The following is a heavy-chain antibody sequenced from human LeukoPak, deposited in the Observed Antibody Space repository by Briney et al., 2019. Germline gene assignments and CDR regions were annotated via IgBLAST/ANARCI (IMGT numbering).Heavy chain of an antibody. CDR2: ITSGGTV. CDR1: GFTFSGHS. CDR3: ARGWGRYSGSCWVYYFDY. D-gene: IGHD1-26*01. J-gene: IGHJ4*02. V-gene: IGHV3-48*01. Sequence: GGSLRLSCAATGFTFSGHSMGWVRQAPGRGLEWVSHITSGGTVYYADSVKGRFTISRDNAKNSVYLQMSGLRAEDTAVYDCARGWGRYSGSCWVYYFDYWGQGTLVTVSS.